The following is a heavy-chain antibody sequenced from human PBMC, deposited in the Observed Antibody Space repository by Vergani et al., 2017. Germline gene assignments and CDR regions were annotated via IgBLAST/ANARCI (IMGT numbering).Heavy chain of an antibody. CDR1: GGSISSYY. V-gene: IGHV4-59*01. CDR3: ARALSSGTRRHXFDY. D-gene: IGHD1-7*01. CDR2: IYYSGST. Sequence: QVQLQESGPGLVKPSETLSLTCTVSGGSISSYYWSWIRQPPGKGLEWIGYIYYSGSTNYNPSLKSRVTISVDTSKNQFSLKLSSVTAADTAVYYCARALSSGTRRHXFDYWGQGTLVTVSS. J-gene: IGHJ4*02.